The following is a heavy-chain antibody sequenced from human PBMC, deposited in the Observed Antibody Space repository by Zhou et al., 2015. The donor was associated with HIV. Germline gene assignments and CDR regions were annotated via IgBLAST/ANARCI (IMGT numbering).Heavy chain of an antibody. Sequence: QVQLVQSGAEVKKPGSSVKVSCKASGGTFRSDGISWVRQAPGQGLEWMGGIIPMFGTANDAQKFQGRVTITADRSTSTAYMELRSLRYEDTAVYYCARERGGGTRPDWRYFDLWGRGTLVIVSS. CDR3: ARERGGGTRPDWRYFDL. CDR2: IIPMFGTA. J-gene: IGHJ2*01. V-gene: IGHV1-69*06. CDR1: GGTFRSDG. D-gene: IGHD3-16*01.